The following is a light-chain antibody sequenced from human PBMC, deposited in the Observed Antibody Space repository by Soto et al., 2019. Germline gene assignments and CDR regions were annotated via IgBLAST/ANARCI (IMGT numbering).Light chain of an antibody. V-gene: IGKV3-11*01. CDR1: QSVRTY. Sequence: EIVLTQSPATLSLSPGERATLSCRASQSVRTYLAWYQQKPGQAPRLLIYDALHRATDIRARFSGSGSGTDFTLTISNLEAEDFAVYYCQQRSGWLTFGGGTKVEIK. J-gene: IGKJ4*01. CDR3: QQRSGWLT. CDR2: DAL.